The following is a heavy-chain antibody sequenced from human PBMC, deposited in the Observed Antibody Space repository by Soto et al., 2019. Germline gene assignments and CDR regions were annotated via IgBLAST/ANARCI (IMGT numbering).Heavy chain of an antibody. J-gene: IGHJ5*02. CDR2: IDPDGITT. CDR3: TSSGSYDIAWFDP. D-gene: IGHD3-10*01. V-gene: IGHV3-74*01. CDR1: GFTFSSYW. Sequence: EVQLVESGGGLVQPGGSLRLSCAASGFTFSSYWMHWVRQAPGKGLVWVSRIDPDGITTYYADSVKGRFTISRDNAKNTLYLQLNSLTAEDTAVYYCTSSGSYDIAWFDPWGQGTLVTVSS.